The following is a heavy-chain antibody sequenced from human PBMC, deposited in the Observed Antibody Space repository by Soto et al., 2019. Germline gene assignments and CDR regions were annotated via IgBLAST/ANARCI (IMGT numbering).Heavy chain of an antibody. CDR2: TYYRSKWYN. D-gene: IGHD3-3*01. CDR3: ARDHLRFLEWLYGFDP. Sequence: SQTLSLTFAISGDSVSSNSAAWNWIRQSPSRGLEWLGRTYYRSKWYNDYAVSVKSRITINPDTSKNQFSLQLNSVTPEDTAVYYCARDHLRFLEWLYGFDPWGQGTLVTVSS. V-gene: IGHV6-1*01. J-gene: IGHJ5*02. CDR1: GDSVSSNSAA.